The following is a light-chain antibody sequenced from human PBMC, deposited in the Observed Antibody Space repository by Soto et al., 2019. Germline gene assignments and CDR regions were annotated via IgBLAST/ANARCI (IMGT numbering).Light chain of an antibody. CDR3: QQYGSSPFT. CDR1: QRVSSSY. Sequence: EIVLTQSPGTLSLSPGERATLSCRASQRVSSSYLAWYQQKPGQAPRLLIYGASSRATGIPDRFSGSGSGTDFTLTISRLEPEDFAVYYCQQYGSSPFTFGPGTKVAIK. V-gene: IGKV3-20*01. CDR2: GAS. J-gene: IGKJ3*01.